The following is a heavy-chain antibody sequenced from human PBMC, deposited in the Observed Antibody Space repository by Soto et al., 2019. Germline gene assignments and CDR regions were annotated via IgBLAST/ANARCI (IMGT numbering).Heavy chain of an antibody. CDR3: ARDRERVHL. CDR2: TYYRSNWYN. J-gene: IGHJ6*02. Sequence: PSQPLSLTGSISGTSVSSNIAACNCNRQSPSRGLEWLGRTYYRSNWYNEYAVSVKSRISINPDTSKNQFSLQLSSVTTEDTAIYYCARDRERVHLWGQGTTVTVSS. D-gene: IGHD1-26*01. V-gene: IGHV6-1*01. CDR1: GTSVSSNIAA.